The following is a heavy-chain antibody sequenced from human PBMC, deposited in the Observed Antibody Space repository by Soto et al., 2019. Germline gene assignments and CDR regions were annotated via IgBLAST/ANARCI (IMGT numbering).Heavy chain of an antibody. V-gene: IGHV3-7*03. CDR1: GFTFSLYW. D-gene: IGHD1-1*01. CDR2: IKEDGSEK. J-gene: IGHJ4*02. CDR3: ARDGTTGTIDY. Sequence: EVQLVESGGGLVQPGGSLRLTCAGSGFTFSLYWITWVRQAPGKGPEWVANIKEDGSEKYYVDSVKGRFTISRDNAKNSLYLQMNSLRVEDTALYYCARDGTTGTIDYWGQGALVTVSS.